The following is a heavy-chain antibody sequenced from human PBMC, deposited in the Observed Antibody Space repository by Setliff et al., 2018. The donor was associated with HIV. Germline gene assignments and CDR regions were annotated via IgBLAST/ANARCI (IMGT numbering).Heavy chain of an antibody. CDR1: GGSIISGSYY. CDR3: ARARAVRGAGSLLGQDAFDV. CDR2: IYTSGST. D-gene: IGHD1-26*01. V-gene: IGHV4-61*09. Sequence: SETLSLTCTVSGGSIISGSYYWSWIRQPAGKGLEWIGHIYTSGSTNYNPSLKSRLTISLETSKNQFSLKLKSVIAADTAVYYCARARAVRGAGSLLGQDAFDVWGQGTMVTVSS. J-gene: IGHJ3*01.